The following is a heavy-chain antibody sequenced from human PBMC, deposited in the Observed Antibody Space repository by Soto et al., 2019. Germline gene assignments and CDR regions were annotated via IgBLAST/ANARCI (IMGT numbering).Heavy chain of an antibody. V-gene: IGHV3-21*01. J-gene: IGHJ4*02. Sequence: EVQLLESGGGLVKPGGSLRLSCAASGFTFTSYSMSWVRQAPGKGLEWVSSITSSSSYIHYGDSVKGRFAISRDNAKNSLDRQMNSLRADDTAVYFCARDTNFFGSGSGVDYWGQGTLVTVSS. CDR1: GFTFTSYS. CDR3: ARDTNFFGSGSGVDY. D-gene: IGHD3-10*01. CDR2: ITSSSSYI.